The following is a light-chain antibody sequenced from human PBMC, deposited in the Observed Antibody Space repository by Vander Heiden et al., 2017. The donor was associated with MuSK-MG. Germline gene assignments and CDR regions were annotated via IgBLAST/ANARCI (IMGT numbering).Light chain of an antibody. Sequence: AIQMTQSPSSLSASVGDRVTITCQASQGVKNDLGWYQQKPGRAPKLLIYGISNLQSGVPSRFSGGGYGTYFALTITSLQPEDFATYYCLQDYTYPYTFGQGTKLEIK. CDR1: QGVKND. V-gene: IGKV1-6*01. CDR3: LQDYTYPYT. CDR2: GIS. J-gene: IGKJ2*01.